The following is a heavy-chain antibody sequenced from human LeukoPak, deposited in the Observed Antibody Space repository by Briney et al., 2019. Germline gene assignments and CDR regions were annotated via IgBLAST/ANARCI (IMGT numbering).Heavy chain of an antibody. CDR3: ARSRYCSSTSCYGFLDY. D-gene: IGHD2-2*01. V-gene: IGHV3-33*01. J-gene: IGHJ4*02. CDR1: GFTFSTYG. Sequence: PGGSLRLSCAASGFTFSTYGMHWVRQAPGKGLQWVAVIWYDGSNNQYADSVKGRFTISRDNSKNTLYLQMNSLRAEDTAVYYCARSRYCSSTSCYGFLDYWGQGTLVTVSS. CDR2: IWYDGSNN.